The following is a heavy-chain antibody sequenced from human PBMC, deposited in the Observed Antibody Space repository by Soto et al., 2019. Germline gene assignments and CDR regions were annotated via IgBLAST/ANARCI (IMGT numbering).Heavy chain of an antibody. D-gene: IGHD5-12*01. Sequence: QVELQESGPGLVQASETLSLTCTVSGGTIDDSYWTWVRHVPGRGLEWIGFVHHSGRTSYNPSLGSRVTISLDMLNNHFSWRLTSRTAADTAVYFCARMRWLAEAHYMDFG. J-gene: IGHJ6*03. CDR3: ARMRWLAEAHYMDF. V-gene: IGHV4-59*12. CDR2: VHHSGRT. CDR1: GGTIDDSY.